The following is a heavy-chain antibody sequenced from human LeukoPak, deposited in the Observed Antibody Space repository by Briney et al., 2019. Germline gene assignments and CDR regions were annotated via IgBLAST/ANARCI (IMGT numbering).Heavy chain of an antibody. CDR1: GYTFSGHY. D-gene: IGHD4-17*01. V-gene: IGHV1-2*02. J-gene: IGHJ4*02. CDR2: IYPNSGGT. CDR3: ARVVGYGDYPFDN. Sequence: ASGKVSCKAAGYTFSGHYMHWVRQAPGQGLEWMGWIYPNSGGTNYAQKFQGRVTMTRDTSISTAYMELRRLRYDDTAVYYCARVVGYGDYPFDNWGQGTLVTVSS.